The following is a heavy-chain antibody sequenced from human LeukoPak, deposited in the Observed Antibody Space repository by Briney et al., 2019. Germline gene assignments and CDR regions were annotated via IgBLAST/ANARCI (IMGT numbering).Heavy chain of an antibody. V-gene: IGHV3-23*01. D-gene: IGHD1-26*01. CDR3: ARSAVGTSCCTAVDY. CDR2: ISTSGDRT. J-gene: IGHJ4*02. CDR1: GFTSSTYA. Sequence: GGSLRLSCAASGFTSSTYAMTWVRQAPGKGLEWVSGISTSGDRTYYADYVKGRFTISRDNSKNTLYLQMNSLRAEDTAEYYCARSAVGTSCCTAVDYWGQGTLVTVSS.